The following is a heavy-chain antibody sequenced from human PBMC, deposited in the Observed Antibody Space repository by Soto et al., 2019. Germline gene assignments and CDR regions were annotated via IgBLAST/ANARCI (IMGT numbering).Heavy chain of an antibody. V-gene: IGHV1-24*01. Sequence: ASVKVSCKVSGYTLTELSMHWVRQAPGKGLEWMGGFDPEDGETIYAQKFQGGVAMTEDTSTDTAYMELSSLRSEDTAVYYCATYLRSSGWTQSWFDPWGQGTLVTVSS. CDR2: FDPEDGET. J-gene: IGHJ5*02. D-gene: IGHD6-19*01. CDR1: GYTLTELS. CDR3: ATYLRSSGWTQSWFDP.